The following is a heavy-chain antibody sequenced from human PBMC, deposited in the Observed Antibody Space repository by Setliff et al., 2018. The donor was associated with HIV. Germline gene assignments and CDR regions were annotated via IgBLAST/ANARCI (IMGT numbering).Heavy chain of an antibody. Sequence: GGSLRLSCAASRFTLSNFWMTWVRQAPGKGLEWVANIKQDGSEMYHVDSVKGRFSISRDNAKNSLYLQMSSLKAEDTAVYYCARGFGDLVSWGQGTLVTVSS. CDR3: ARGFGDLVS. V-gene: IGHV3-7*01. J-gene: IGHJ4*02. D-gene: IGHD3-10*01. CDR1: RFTLSNFW. CDR2: IKQDGSEM.